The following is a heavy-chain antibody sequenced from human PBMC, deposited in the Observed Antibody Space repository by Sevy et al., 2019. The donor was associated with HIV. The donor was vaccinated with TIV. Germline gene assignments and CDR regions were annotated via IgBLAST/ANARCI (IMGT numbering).Heavy chain of an antibody. CDR2: VYDFVAT. D-gene: IGHD3-3*01. J-gene: IGHJ5*02. CDR1: GDSINNYY. V-gene: IGHV4-59*01. CDR3: AREGGFRFDP. Sequence: SETLSLICNVSGDSINNYYWTWIRQPPGKELEWIGYVYDFVATSYNPSLKSRVTISLDTSNKQFSLRLTSVTAADTAMYYCAREGGFRFDPWGQGMLVTVSS.